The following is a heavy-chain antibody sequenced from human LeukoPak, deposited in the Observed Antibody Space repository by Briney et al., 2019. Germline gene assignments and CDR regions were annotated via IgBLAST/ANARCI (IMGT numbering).Heavy chain of an antibody. V-gene: IGHV4-34*01. J-gene: IGHJ5*02. Sequence: SETLSLTCAVYGGSFSGYYWSWIRQPPGKGLERIGEINHSGSTNYNPSLKSRVTISVDTSKNQFSLKLSSVTAADTAVYYCARRGHYDFWSGYPNWFDPWGQGTLVTVSS. CDR1: GGSFSGYY. CDR2: INHSGST. CDR3: ARRGHYDFWSGYPNWFDP. D-gene: IGHD3-3*01.